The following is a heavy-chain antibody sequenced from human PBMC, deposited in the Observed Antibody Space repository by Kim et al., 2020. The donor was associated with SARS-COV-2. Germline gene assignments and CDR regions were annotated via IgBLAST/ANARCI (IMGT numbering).Heavy chain of an antibody. CDR1: GFTFSSYA. CDR2: ISYDGSNK. D-gene: IGHD3-10*01. V-gene: IGHV3-30-3*01. J-gene: IGHJ4*02. CDR3: ARSGRTVVTQRCLDY. Sequence: GGSLRLSCAASGFTFSSYAMHWVRQAPGKGLEWVAVISYDGSNKYYADSVKGRFTISRDNSKNTLYLQMNSLRAEDTAVYYCARSGRTVVTQRCLDYWGQGTLVTVSS.